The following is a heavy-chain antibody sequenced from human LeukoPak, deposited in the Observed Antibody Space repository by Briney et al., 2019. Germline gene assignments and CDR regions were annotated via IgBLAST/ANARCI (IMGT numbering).Heavy chain of an antibody. CDR3: ARRVRSSSNFVF. CDR2: IDPTDSYT. D-gene: IGHD6-6*01. Sequence: GESLKISCKGCGYIFTSYWITWVRQMRGKVLEWMGMIDPTDSYTNYSTSFQGHVTISTDKSISTAYLQWSSLKASNTAIYYCARRVRSSSNFVFWGQGTLVTVSS. V-gene: IGHV5-10-1*01. J-gene: IGHJ4*02. CDR1: GYIFTSYW.